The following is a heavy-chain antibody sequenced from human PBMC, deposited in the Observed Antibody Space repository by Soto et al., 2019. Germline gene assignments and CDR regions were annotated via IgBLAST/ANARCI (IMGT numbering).Heavy chain of an antibody. J-gene: IGHJ3*02. CDR3: ARFRRRVLGYYDSSGYFDAFDI. CDR1: GRSISSGGSS. D-gene: IGHD3-22*01. CDR2: IYHSGST. Sequence: SETLSLTCAVSGRSISSGGSSWGWIRQPPGKGLEWIGYIYHSGSTYYNLALKSRVTISVDRSKNQVSLKLSSVTGADTAVYYCARFRRRVLGYYDSSGYFDAFDIWGQGTMVTVSS. V-gene: IGHV4-30-2*01.